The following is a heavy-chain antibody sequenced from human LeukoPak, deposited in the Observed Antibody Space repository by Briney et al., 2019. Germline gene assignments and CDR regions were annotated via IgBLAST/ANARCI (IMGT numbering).Heavy chain of an antibody. CDR1: GYTFTSYG. CDR3: ARVVPLWFGEPSQSDV. Sequence: ASVKVSCKASGYTFTSYGISWVRQAPGQGLEWMGWISAYNGNTNYAQKLQGRVTMTTDTSTSTAYMELRSLRSDDTAVYYCARVVPLWFGEPSQSDVWGQGTTVTVSS. D-gene: IGHD3-10*01. J-gene: IGHJ6*02. CDR2: ISAYNGNT. V-gene: IGHV1-18*01.